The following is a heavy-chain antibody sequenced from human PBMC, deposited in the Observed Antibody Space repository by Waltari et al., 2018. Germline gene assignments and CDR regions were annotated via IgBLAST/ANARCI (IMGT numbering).Heavy chain of an antibody. V-gene: IGHV3-23*01. Sequence: EVQLLESGGGLVQPGGSLRLSCAASGFTFSNYAVNWVRRAPGKGLEWVSTISGSGSVTYYADSVKGRFTISRDNSKDTLYLQMNILRAEDTAVYYCAKKGSSSGREFDYWGQGTLVTVSS. J-gene: IGHJ4*02. CDR2: ISGSGSVT. CDR1: GFTFSNYA. D-gene: IGHD6-6*01. CDR3: AKKGSSSGREFDY.